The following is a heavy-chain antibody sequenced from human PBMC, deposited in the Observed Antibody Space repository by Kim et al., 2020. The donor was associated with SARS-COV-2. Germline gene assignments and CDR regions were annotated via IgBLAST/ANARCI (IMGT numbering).Heavy chain of an antibody. V-gene: IGHV1-69*13. J-gene: IGHJ6*02. CDR3: ARDGAPPRHRCGGDCYSASYYGMDV. D-gene: IGHD2-21*02. Sequence: SVKVSCKASGGTFSSYAISWVRQAPGQGLEWMGGIIPIFGTANYAQKFQGRVTITADESTSTAYMELSSLRSEDTAVYYCARDGAPPRHRCGGDCYSASYYGMDVWGQGTTVTVSS. CDR2: IIPIFGTA. CDR1: GGTFSSYA.